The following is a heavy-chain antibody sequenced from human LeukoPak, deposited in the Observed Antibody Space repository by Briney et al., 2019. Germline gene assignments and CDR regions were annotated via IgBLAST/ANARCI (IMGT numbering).Heavy chain of an antibody. CDR1: GYTFTSYG. CDR2: IIPMSDTA. J-gene: IGHJ3*02. Sequence: ASVKVSCKASGYTFTSYGISWVRQAPGQGLEWMGGIIPMSDTANYPQKFRGRLTITADIPTSTVYMELSSLRSEDTAVYYCAREDDTGRYMGDDAFDIWGQGTMVTVSS. D-gene: IGHD1-26*01. CDR3: AREDDTGRYMGDDAFDI. V-gene: IGHV1-69*06.